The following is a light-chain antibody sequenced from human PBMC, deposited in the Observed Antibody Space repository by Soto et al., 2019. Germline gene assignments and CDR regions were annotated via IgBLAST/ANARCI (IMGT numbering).Light chain of an antibody. CDR3: RQGTHGPRS. V-gene: IGKV2-30*02. CDR2: KVS. Sequence: DGVVTQSPDSLPVTLGQPASISCRSSQSLVHSDGNTYLNWFHQRPGQSPRRLIYKVSNRDSGVPDRFSGSGSGTDFTVKISRVEAEDVGVYYCRQGTHGPRSFGGGTKVETK. J-gene: IGKJ4*01. CDR1: QSLVHSDGNTY.